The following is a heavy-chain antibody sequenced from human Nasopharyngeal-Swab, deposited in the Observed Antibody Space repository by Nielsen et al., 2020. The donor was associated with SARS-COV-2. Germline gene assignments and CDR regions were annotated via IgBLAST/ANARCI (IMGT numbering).Heavy chain of an antibody. D-gene: IGHD6-19*01. CDR1: GFTFGSYA. V-gene: IGHV3-23*01. Sequence: GGSLRLSCAASGFTFGSYAMSWVRQAPGKGLAWVSTISGGGESTYDADSVKRRFTISRDNSKNTLYLQMNSLRVEDTAVYYCARDSSAYFAGWFDPWGQGTLVTVSS. CDR3: ARDSSAYFAGWFDP. CDR2: ISGGGEST. J-gene: IGHJ5*02.